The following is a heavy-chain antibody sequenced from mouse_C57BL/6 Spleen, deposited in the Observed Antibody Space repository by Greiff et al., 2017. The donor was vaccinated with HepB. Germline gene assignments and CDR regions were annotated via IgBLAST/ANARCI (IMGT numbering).Heavy chain of an antibody. CDR2: IYPGSGST. D-gene: IGHD1-1*01. CDR3: AREGAYYYGSRYFDY. V-gene: IGHV1-55*01. J-gene: IGHJ2*01. CDR1: GYTFTSYW. Sequence: QVQLQQPGAELVKPGASVKMSCKASGYTFTSYWITWVKQRPGQGLEWIGDIYPGSGSTNYNEKFKSKATLTVDTSSSTAYMQLSSLTSEDSAVYYCAREGAYYYGSRYFDYWGQGTTLTVSS.